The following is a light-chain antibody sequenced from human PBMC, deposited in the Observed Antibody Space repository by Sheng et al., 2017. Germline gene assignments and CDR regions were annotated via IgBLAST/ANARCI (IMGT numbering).Light chain of an antibody. J-gene: IGKJ3*01. CDR3: QQSYSTPFT. Sequence: IVLTQSPGTLSLSPGERATLSCRASQRVSSNYLAWYQQKPGQAPRLLVYDASKRATGIPDRFSGSGSGTDFTLTISSLQPEDFATYYCQQSYSTPFTFGPGTKVDIK. CDR1: QRVSSNY. V-gene: IGKV3D-20*02. CDR2: DAS.